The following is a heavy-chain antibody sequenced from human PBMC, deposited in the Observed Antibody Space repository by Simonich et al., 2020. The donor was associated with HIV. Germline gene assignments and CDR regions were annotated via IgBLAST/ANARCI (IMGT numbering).Heavy chain of an antibody. Sequence: QVQLQESGPGLVKPSETLSLTCGVSGFSISSGYYWGWLRQPPGKWLEWIGIIYAGWSTYPNPSLKSRVTISLDTSKNQFSLNLSSVTAADTAVYYCARGLGYFDYWGQGTLATVSS. J-gene: IGHJ4*02. CDR3: ARGLGYFDY. CDR2: IYAGWST. D-gene: IGHD3-9*01. CDR1: GFSISSGYY. V-gene: IGHV4-38-2*01.